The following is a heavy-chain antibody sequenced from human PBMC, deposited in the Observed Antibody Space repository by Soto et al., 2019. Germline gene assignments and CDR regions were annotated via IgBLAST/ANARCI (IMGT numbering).Heavy chain of an antibody. V-gene: IGHV3-48*01. Sequence: EVQLVESGGGLVQPGGSLRLSCAASGFTFSSYSMNWVRQAPGKGLEWVSYISSSSSTIYYADSVKGRFTISRDNAKNSLYLQINSLRGADEAVYYCATTVRDYDFWCGLDQYYYYYYMDVWGKGTTVTVSS. CDR2: ISSSSSTI. D-gene: IGHD3-3*01. J-gene: IGHJ6*03. CDR3: ATTVRDYDFWCGLDQYYYYYYMDV. CDR1: GFTFSSYS.